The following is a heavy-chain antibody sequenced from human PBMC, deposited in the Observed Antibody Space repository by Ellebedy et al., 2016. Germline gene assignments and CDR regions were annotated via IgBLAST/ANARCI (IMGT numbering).Heavy chain of an antibody. Sequence: ASVKVSCKASGYTFTSYGISWVRQAPGQGLEWMGGIIPILGIANYAQKFQGRVTITADKSTSTAYMELSSLRSEDTAVYYCARSGKNTAPYDARGARGGQFDPWGQGTLVTVSS. V-gene: IGHV1-69*10. CDR2: IIPILGIA. CDR1: GYTFTSYG. CDR3: ARSGKNTAPYDARGARGGQFDP. J-gene: IGHJ5*02. D-gene: IGHD2-8*01.